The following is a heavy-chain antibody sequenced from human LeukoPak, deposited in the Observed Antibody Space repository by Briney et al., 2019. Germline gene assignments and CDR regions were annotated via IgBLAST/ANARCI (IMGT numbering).Heavy chain of an antibody. V-gene: IGHV3-66*01. D-gene: IGHD4-11*01. Sequence: GGSLRLSCVASAFTFSTNYMIWVRQAPGKGLEWVSLYGDGSTYYADSVKGRVTISRDNSKNTVFLQMNSLRAKDTALYYCARINYRAFSIWGQGTMVTVSS. J-gene: IGHJ3*02. CDR3: ARINYRAFSI. CDR2: YGDGST. CDR1: AFTFSTNY.